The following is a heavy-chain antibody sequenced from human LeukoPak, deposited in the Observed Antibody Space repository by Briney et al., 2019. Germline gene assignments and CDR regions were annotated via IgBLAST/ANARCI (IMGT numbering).Heavy chain of an antibody. V-gene: IGHV4-59*08. Sequence: PSETLSLTCTVSGGSISSYYWSWIRQPPGKGLEWIGYIYYSGSTNYNPSLKSRVTISVDTSKNQFSLKLSSVTAADTAVYYCARHDPFDYWGQGTLVTVSS. CDR3: ARHDPFDY. J-gene: IGHJ4*02. CDR1: GGSISSYY. CDR2: IYYSGST.